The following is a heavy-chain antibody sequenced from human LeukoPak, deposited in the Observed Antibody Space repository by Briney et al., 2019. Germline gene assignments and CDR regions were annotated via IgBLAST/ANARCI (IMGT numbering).Heavy chain of an antibody. CDR1: GFTVSSNY. D-gene: IGHD3-10*01. J-gene: IGHJ4*02. V-gene: IGHV3-66*01. CDR2: IYSGGIT. Sequence: GGSLRLSCAASGFTVSSNYMSWVRQAPGKGLEWVSIIYSGGITYYADSVKGRFTISRDNSKNTLYLQMNSLRAEDTAVYYCAASITMVQGVNGYWGQGTLVTVSS. CDR3: AASITMVQGVNGY.